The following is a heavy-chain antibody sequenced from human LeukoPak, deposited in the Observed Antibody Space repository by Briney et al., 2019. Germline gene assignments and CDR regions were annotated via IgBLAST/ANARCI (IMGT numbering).Heavy chain of an antibody. J-gene: IGHJ4*02. Sequence: SETLSLTCTVSGGSISSSSYYWGWIRQPPGKGLEWIGSIYYSGSTYYNPSLKSRVTMSVDTSKNQFSLKLSSATAADTAVYYCARDSTSGPFYYFDYWGQGTLVTVSS. CDR2: IYYSGST. V-gene: IGHV4-39*07. D-gene: IGHD2-2*01. CDR3: ARDSTSGPFYYFDY. CDR1: GGSISSSSYY.